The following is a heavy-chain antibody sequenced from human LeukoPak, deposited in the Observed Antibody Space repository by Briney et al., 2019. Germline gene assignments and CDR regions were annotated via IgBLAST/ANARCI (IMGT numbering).Heavy chain of an antibody. Sequence: GGSLRLSCAAAGFTFSRYWMSWVRQAPGKGLERVANIKEDGSEQYYPDSVKGRFTISRDNVKNSLYLEINSLRAEDTAVYYCARDSFETDIDYWGQGTLVTVSS. CDR1: GFTFSRYW. J-gene: IGHJ4*02. CDR2: IKEDGSEQ. V-gene: IGHV3-7*01. D-gene: IGHD1-14*01. CDR3: ARDSFETDIDY.